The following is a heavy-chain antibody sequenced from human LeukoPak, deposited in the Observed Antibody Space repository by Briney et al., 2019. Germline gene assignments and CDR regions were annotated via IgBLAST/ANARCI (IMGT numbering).Heavy chain of an antibody. CDR3: ARVPAADSSSWYFSSNANYYYYYGMDV. V-gene: IGHV4-61*08. D-gene: IGHD6-13*01. Sequence: PSETLSLTCAVSGGSISSGGYYWSWIRQHPGKGLEWIGYIYYSGSTNYNPSLKSRVTISVDTSKNQFSLKLSSVTAADTAVYYCARVPAADSSSWYFSSNANYYYYYGMDVWGQGTTVTVSS. J-gene: IGHJ6*02. CDR1: GGSISSGGYY. CDR2: IYYSGST.